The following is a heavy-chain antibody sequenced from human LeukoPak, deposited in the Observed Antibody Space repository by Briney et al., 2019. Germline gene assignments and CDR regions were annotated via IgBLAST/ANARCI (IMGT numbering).Heavy chain of an antibody. V-gene: IGHV4-59*01. J-gene: IGHJ4*02. Sequence: ETLSLTCTVSGGSITGSYWSWLRQPPGKGLEYIGYSYYSGSTNYNPSLKSRVTISVDTSKNQFSLKLTSVTAADTAVYYCATAGPISGRHNYFDSWGQGTLVTVSS. CDR1: GGSITGSY. D-gene: IGHD3-10*01. CDR3: ATAGPISGRHNYFDS. CDR2: SYYSGST.